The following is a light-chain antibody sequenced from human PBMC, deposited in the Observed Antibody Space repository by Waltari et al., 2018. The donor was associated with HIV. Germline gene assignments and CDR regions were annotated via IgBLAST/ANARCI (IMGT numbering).Light chain of an antibody. Sequence: QSVLTQPPSASGTPGQTVIISCSGTNSKIGNNYIYWYQQLPGATPKLLIDRNNQPPAGVPDRFSGYKSGTSASRAIRGLRPEDEADYYGAAWDDSLSGRVVFGGGTKLTVL. CDR1: NSKIGNNY. CDR3: AAWDDSLSGRVV. J-gene: IGLJ2*01. CDR2: RNN. V-gene: IGLV1-47*01.